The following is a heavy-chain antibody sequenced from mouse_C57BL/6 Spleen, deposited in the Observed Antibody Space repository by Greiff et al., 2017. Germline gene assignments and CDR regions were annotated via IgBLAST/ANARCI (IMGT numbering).Heavy chain of an antibody. J-gene: IGHJ4*01. CDR1: GYSITSGYY. CDR3: ARRIYYYYDGPYYYAMDY. D-gene: IGHD2-4*01. CDR2: ISYDGSN. Sequence: DVQLVESGPGLVKPSQSLSLTCSVTGYSITSGYYWNWIRQFPGNKLEWMGYISYDGSNNYNPSLKNRISITRGTSKNQFFLKLNSVTTEDTATYYCARRIYYYYDGPYYYAMDYWGQGTSVTVSS. V-gene: IGHV3-6*01.